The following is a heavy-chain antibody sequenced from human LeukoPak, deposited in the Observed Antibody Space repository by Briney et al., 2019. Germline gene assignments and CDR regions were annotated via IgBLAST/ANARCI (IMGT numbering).Heavy chain of an antibody. CDR2: LWSDGSIQ. D-gene: IGHD3-22*01. Sequence: GGSLRLSCAASGFTLSSFGMHWVRQAPGKGLEWGVDLWSDGSIQYYAASVKGRFTISRDNSMNPLYLQMNRLRVDDTAVYYCARDPADYDSSGSYSYWYFDLWGRGTLVTVSS. V-gene: IGHV3-33*01. CDR3: ARDPADYDSSGSYSYWYFDL. CDR1: GFTLSSFG. J-gene: IGHJ2*01.